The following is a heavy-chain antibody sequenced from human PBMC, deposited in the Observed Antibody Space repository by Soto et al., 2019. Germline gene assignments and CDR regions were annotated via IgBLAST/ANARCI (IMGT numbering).Heavy chain of an antibody. CDR3: ARTFSGSYYVDYYYYYMDV. Sequence: GGSLRLSCAASGFTFSSYAMSWVRQAPGKGLEWVSAISGSGGSTYYADSVKGRFTISRDNSKNTLYLQMNSLRAEDTAVYYCARTFSGSYYVDYYYYYMDVLGEGTTVTDSS. J-gene: IGHJ6*03. V-gene: IGHV3-23*01. CDR1: GFTFSSYA. D-gene: IGHD1-26*01. CDR2: ISGSGGST.